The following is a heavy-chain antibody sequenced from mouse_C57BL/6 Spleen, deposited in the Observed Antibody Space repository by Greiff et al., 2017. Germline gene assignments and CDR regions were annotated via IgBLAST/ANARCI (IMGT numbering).Heavy chain of an antibody. CDR1: GYTFTSYW. V-gene: IGHV1-50*01. CDR2: IDPSDRYT. J-gene: IGHJ4*01. Sequence: QVQLQQPGAELVKPGASVKLSCKASGYTFTSYWMQWVKQRPGQGLEWIGEIDPSDRYTNYNQKFKGKATLTVDTSSSTAYMQLSSLTSEVSAVYYGARGYYYAMDYWGQGTSVTVSS. CDR3: ARGYYYAMDY.